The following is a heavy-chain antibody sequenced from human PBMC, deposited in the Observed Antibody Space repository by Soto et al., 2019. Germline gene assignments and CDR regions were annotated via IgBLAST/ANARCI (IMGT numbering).Heavy chain of an antibody. CDR3: AREGRYSSSWYRYYYYYGMDV. V-gene: IGHV1-69*06. CDR1: GGTFSSYA. D-gene: IGHD6-13*01. Sequence: QVQLVQSGAEVKKPGSSVKVSCKASGGTFSSYAISWVRQAPGQGLEWMGGIIPIFGTANYAQKFQGRVTITADKSTSTAYMELSSLRSEDTVVYYCAREGRYSSSWYRYYYYYGMDVWGQGTTVTVSS. CDR2: IIPIFGTA. J-gene: IGHJ6*02.